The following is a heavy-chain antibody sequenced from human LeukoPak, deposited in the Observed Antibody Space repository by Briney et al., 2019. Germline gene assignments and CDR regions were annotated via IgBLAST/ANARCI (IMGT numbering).Heavy chain of an antibody. J-gene: IGHJ4*02. V-gene: IGHV1-2*02. D-gene: IGHD5-24*01. CDR3: AREGVIGDGYNFFDY. Sequence: GASVKVSCKASGYTFIGYYMHWVRQAPGQGLDWMGWINPHSGGTNSEQNFQGRVTTSRDTSISTVYMELSRLRSDDTALYYCAREGVIGDGYNFFDYWGQGTLVTVSS. CDR1: GYTFIGYY. CDR2: INPHSGGT.